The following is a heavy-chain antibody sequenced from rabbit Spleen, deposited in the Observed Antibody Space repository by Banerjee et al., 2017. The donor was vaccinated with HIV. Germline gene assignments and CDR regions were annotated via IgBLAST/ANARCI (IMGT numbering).Heavy chain of an antibody. V-gene: IGHV1S47*01. D-gene: IGHD6-1*01. CDR1: GFDFSTYS. Sequence: QEQLVESGGGLVQPGGSLKLSCKASGFDFSTYSMSWVRQAPGKGLEWIGLTEPIFGTTYYANWVNGRFTISSHNAQNTLYLQVKSLTAADTATYFCARVGGVGVYGYATLWGPGTLVTVS. J-gene: IGHJ4*01. CDR3: ARVGGVGVYGYATL. CDR2: TEPIFGTT.